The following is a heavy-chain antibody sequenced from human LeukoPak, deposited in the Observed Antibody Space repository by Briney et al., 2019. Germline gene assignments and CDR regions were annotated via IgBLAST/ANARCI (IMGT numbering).Heavy chain of an antibody. CDR1: GGSISSYY. CDR2: IYTSGST. Sequence: SETLSLTCTVSGGSISSYYWSWLRQPAGKGLEWIGRIYTSGSTNYNPSLKSRVTMSVDTSKNQFSLKLRSVTAADTAVYYCASSSWSRSYYYYYMDVWGKGTTVTVSS. V-gene: IGHV4-4*07. J-gene: IGHJ6*03. D-gene: IGHD6-13*01. CDR3: ASSSWSRSYYYYYMDV.